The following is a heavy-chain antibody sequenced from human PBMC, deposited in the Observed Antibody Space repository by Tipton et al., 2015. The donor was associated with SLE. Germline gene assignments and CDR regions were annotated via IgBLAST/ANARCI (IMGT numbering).Heavy chain of an antibody. Sequence: TLSLTCTVSGASIRGYYWSWIRQPPGKGLEWIGNIYNSGSTNYNPSLKSRVTMPLDTSKNQFSLKLSSVTAADTAVYYCARDSLSGDNWFDPWGQGTLVTVSS. J-gene: IGHJ5*02. CDR1: GASIRGYY. D-gene: IGHD1-1*01. CDR3: ARDSLSGDNWFDP. V-gene: IGHV4-59*01. CDR2: IYNSGST.